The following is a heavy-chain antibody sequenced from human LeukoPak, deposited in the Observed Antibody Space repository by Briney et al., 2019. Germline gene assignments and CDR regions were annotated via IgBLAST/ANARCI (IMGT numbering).Heavy chain of an antibody. CDR3: ARAGAYYDILTGFWFDS. CDR1: GGTFSSYA. V-gene: IGHV1-69*13. J-gene: IGHJ5*01. Sequence: ASVKVSCKASGGTFSSYAISWVRQAPGQGLEWMGGIIPIFGTANYAQKFQGRVTITADESTSTAYMELSSLRSEDTAVYYCARAGAYYDILTGFWFDSWGQGTLVTVSS. D-gene: IGHD3-9*01. CDR2: IIPIFGTA.